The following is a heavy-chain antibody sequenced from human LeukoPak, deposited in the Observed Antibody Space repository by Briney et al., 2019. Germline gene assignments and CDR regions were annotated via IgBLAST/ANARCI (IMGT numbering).Heavy chain of an antibody. D-gene: IGHD3-22*01. J-gene: IGHJ4*02. CDR3: ARGLTYYYDSDGYYWAF. CDR2: ISGSGGST. V-gene: IGHV3-23*01. CDR1: GFTLSAYA. Sequence: PGGSLRLSCAASGFTLSAYAMTWVRQAPGKGLEWVSSISGSGGSTYYAGSVKGRFTMSRDNSQNTLHLQMNSLRAEDTAVYYCARGLTYYYDSDGYYWAFWGQGTLVTVSS.